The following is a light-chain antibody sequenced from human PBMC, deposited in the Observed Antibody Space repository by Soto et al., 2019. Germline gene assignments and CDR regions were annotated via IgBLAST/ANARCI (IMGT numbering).Light chain of an antibody. CDR1: SSDVGNYKY. J-gene: IGLJ3*02. CDR3: AAWDDSLSGWV. V-gene: IGLV1-47*01. Sequence: QSALTQPASVSGSPGQSITISCTGTSSDVGNYKYVSWYQQLPGTAPKLLIYRNNQRPSGVPDRFSGSKSGTSASLAISGLRSEDEADYYCAAWDDSLSGWVFGGGTKVTVL. CDR2: RNN.